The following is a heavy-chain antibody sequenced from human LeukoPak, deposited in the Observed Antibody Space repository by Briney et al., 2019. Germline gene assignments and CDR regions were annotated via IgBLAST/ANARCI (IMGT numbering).Heavy chain of an antibody. V-gene: IGHV1-18*01. CDR3: ATDSGSWRRVEY. J-gene: IGHJ4*02. D-gene: IGHD1-26*01. CDR2: VTAFNENT. CDR1: GFALTTYN. Sequence: ASVKVSCKASGFALTTYNIVWLRQAPGQGLEWVGWVTAFNENTHYSRKVQGRVTMTRDTSTSTAYMELRSLRSDDTAVYYCATDSGSWRRVEYWGQGTLVTVSS.